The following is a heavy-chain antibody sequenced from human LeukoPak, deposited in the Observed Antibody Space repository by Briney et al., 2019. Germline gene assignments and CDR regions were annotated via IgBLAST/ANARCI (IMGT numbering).Heavy chain of an antibody. Sequence: GGSLRLSCAASGFTFSSYGMHWVRQAPRKGLEWVAVIWYDGSNKYYADSVKGRFTISRDNSKNTLYLQMNSLRAEDTAVYYCAKDILAVAGSWYFDYWGQGTLVTVSS. J-gene: IGHJ4*02. V-gene: IGHV3-33*06. CDR1: GFTFSSYG. CDR3: AKDILAVAGSWYFDY. CDR2: IWYDGSNK. D-gene: IGHD6-19*01.